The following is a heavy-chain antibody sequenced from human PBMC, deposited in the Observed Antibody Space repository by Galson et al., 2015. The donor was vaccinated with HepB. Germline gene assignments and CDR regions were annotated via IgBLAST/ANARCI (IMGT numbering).Heavy chain of an antibody. Sequence: PALVKPTQTLTLTCTFSGFSLSTSGVGVGWIRQPPGKALEWLALIYWDDDKRYSPSLRSRLTITKDTSKNQVVLTMTNMDPVDTATYYCAHTGYDFWSGYYTNNWFDPWGQGTLVTVSS. V-gene: IGHV2-5*02. CDR2: IYWDDDK. CDR3: AHTGYDFWSGYYTNNWFDP. CDR1: GFSLSTSGVG. D-gene: IGHD3-3*01. J-gene: IGHJ5*02.